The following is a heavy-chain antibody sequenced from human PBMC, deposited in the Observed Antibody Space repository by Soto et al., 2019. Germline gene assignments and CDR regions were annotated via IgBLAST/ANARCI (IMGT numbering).Heavy chain of an antibody. J-gene: IGHJ3*02. CDR2: IYYSGST. D-gene: IGHD2-8*01. Sequence: WETLSLTCTVSGGSISSYYWSWIRQPPGKGLEWIGYIYYSGSTNYNPSLKSRVTISVDTSKNQFSLKLSSVTAADTAVYYCAREGEWSPTDHDAFDIWGQGTMVTVSS. CDR3: AREGEWSPTDHDAFDI. V-gene: IGHV4-59*01. CDR1: GGSISSYY.